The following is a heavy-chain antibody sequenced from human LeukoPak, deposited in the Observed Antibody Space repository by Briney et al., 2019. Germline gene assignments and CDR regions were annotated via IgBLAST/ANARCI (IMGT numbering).Heavy chain of an antibody. D-gene: IGHD3-10*01. Sequence: SEALSLTCAVYGGSFSGYYWSWIRQPPGKGLEWIGEINHSGSTNYNPSLKSRVTMSVDTSKNQFSLKLSSVTAADTAVYYCARHRRDFDYYGSGSFYFDYWGQGTLVTVSS. J-gene: IGHJ4*02. CDR3: ARHRRDFDYYGSGSFYFDY. V-gene: IGHV4-34*01. CDR1: GGSFSGYY. CDR2: INHSGST.